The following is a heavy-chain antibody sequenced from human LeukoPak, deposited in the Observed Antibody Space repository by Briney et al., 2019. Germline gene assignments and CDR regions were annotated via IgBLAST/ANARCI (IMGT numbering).Heavy chain of an antibody. CDR3: ARDRGIAAAGTRRWFDP. CDR1: GGSISSYY. V-gene: IGHV4-59*01. Sequence: SETLSLTCTVSGGSISSYYWSWIRQPPGKGLEWIGYIYYSGSTNYNPSLKSRVTISVDTSKNQFSLKLSSVTAADTAVYYCARDRGIAAAGTRRWFDPWGQGTLVTVSS. CDR2: IYYSGST. D-gene: IGHD6-13*01. J-gene: IGHJ5*02.